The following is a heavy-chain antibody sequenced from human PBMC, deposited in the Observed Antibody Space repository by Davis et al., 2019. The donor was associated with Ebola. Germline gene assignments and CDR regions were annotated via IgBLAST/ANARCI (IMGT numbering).Heavy chain of an antibody. V-gene: IGHV3-49*04. CDR1: GFTFGDYA. CDR3: STDRDFYESDGYLFLNAHDPFDV. D-gene: IGHD3-22*01. J-gene: IGHJ3*01. CDR2: IRSKAYGGTT. Sequence: PGGSLRLSCSASGFTFGDYAMSWVRQAPGKGLEWVGFIRSKAYGGTTEYAASVKGRFTISRDDSKSIAYLQMNSLRTEDTALYYCSTDRDFYESDGYLFLNAHDPFDVWGQGTLVTVSP.